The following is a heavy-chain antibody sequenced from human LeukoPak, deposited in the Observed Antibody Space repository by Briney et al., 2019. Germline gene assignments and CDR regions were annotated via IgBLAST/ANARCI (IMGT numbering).Heavy chain of an antibody. J-gene: IGHJ6*02. CDR2: IIPILGIA. CDR3: AREGYYDSSGPTVYYYGMDV. V-gene: IGHV1-69*04. Sequence: ASVKVSCKASGYTFSNYGITWVRQAPGQGLEWMGRIIPILGIANYAQKFQGRVTITADKSTSTAYMELSSLRSEDTAVYYCAREGYYDSSGPTVYYYGMDVWGQGTTVTVSS. D-gene: IGHD3-22*01. CDR1: GYTFSNYG.